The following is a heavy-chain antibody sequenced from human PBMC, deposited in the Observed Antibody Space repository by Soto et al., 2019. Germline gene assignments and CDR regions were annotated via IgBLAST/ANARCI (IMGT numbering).Heavy chain of an antibody. J-gene: IGHJ4*02. D-gene: IGHD3-9*01. Sequence: QVQLVESGGGVVQPGRSLRLSCAASGFTFSSYGMHWVRQAPGKGLEWVAVISYDGSNKYYADSVKGRFTISRDNSKNPLYLQMNSLRAEDTAVYYCAKDTLRYYDILTGYSIDYWGQGTLVTVSS. CDR2: ISYDGSNK. CDR1: GFTFSSYG. CDR3: AKDTLRYYDILTGYSIDY. V-gene: IGHV3-30*18.